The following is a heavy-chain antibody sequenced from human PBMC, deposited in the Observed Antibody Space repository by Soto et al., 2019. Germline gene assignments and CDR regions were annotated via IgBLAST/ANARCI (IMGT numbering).Heavy chain of an antibody. CDR1: GGTFSIYT. J-gene: IGHJ5*02. V-gene: IGHV1-69*04. Sequence: ASVKVSCKASGGTFSIYTITWVRQAPGQGLEWMGRIMPIIGIINYAQKFQGRVTISADKFTGTAYMELTGLRSDDTAVYYCAGDPDSHYNDSHASSYPWGQGTLVTVSS. CDR2: IMPIIGII. D-gene: IGHD4-4*01. CDR3: AGDPDSHYNDSHASSYP.